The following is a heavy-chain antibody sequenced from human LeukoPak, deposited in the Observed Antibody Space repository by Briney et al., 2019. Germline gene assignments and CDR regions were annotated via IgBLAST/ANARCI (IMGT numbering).Heavy chain of an antibody. Sequence: GASVKVSCKASGYTFTGYYMHWVRQAPGQGLEWMGIINPSGGSTSYAQKFQGRVTMTRDTSTSTVYMELSSLRSEDTAVYYCARVGEAPWDYYGSGRQNWFDPWGQGTLVTVSS. CDR2: INPSGGST. V-gene: IGHV1-46*01. D-gene: IGHD3-10*01. J-gene: IGHJ5*02. CDR1: GYTFTGYY. CDR3: ARVGEAPWDYYGSGRQNWFDP.